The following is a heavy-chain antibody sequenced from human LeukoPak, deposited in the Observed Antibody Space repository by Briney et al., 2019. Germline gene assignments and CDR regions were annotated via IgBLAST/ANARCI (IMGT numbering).Heavy chain of an antibody. CDR3: ARVLQTTPPDYYYYYGMDV. V-gene: IGHV4-30-2*01. D-gene: IGHD1-1*01. Sequence: PSETLSLTCAVSGGSISSGGYSWSWIRQPPGKGLEWIGYIYHSGSTYYNPSLKSRVTISVDRSKNQFSLKLSSVTAADPAVYYCARVLQTTPPDYYYYYGMDVWGQGTTVTVSS. J-gene: IGHJ6*02. CDR1: GGSISSGGYS. CDR2: IYHSGST.